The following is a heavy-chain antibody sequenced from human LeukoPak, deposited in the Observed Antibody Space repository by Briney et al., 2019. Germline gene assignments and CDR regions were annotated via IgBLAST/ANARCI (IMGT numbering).Heavy chain of an antibody. CDR3: ARVPRSYYYGSGCYYDY. CDR1: GFTFSSYD. CDR2: IGTAGDT. J-gene: IGHJ4*02. V-gene: IGHV3-13*01. D-gene: IGHD3-10*01. Sequence: GGSLRLSCAASGFTFSSYDMHWVRQATGKGLEWVSAIGTAGDTYYPGSVKGRFTISRENAKNSLYLQMNSLRAGDTAVYYCARVPRSYYYGSGCYYDYWGQGTLVTVSS.